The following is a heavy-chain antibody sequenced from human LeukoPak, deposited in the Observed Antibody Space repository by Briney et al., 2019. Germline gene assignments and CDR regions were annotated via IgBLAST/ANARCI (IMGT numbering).Heavy chain of an antibody. CDR3: ARGGSPDY. V-gene: IGHV1-2*02. CDR2: INPNSGGT. J-gene: IGHJ4*02. D-gene: IGHD2-15*01. CDR1: GYTFTGYY. Sequence: SVKVSCKASGYTFTGYYLHWVRQAPGKGLGWMGWINPNSGGTNFAQKFQGRVTMTRDTSISTAYMELSRLRSDDTAVYYCARGGSPDYWGQGTLVTVSS.